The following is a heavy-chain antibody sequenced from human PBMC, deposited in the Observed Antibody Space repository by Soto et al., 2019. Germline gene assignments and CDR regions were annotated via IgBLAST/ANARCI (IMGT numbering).Heavy chain of an antibody. J-gene: IGHJ4*02. V-gene: IGHV3-23*01. CDR2: ISSSGGST. CDR1: GFTFSSYA. D-gene: IGHD3-10*01. CDR3: AKASGGSVVRGVTITPRIDY. Sequence: EVQLLESGGRLVQPGGSLRLSCTASGFTFSSYAMSWVRQAPGKGLEWVSCISSSGGSTNYADSVKGRFTISRDNSQNTLSLEMNSLRAEDTAVYYCAKASGGSVVRGVTITPRIDYWGQGALVTVSS.